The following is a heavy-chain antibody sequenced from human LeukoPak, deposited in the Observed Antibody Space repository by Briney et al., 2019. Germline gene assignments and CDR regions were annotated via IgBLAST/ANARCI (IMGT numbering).Heavy chain of an antibody. V-gene: IGHV3-33*08. D-gene: IGHD6-6*01. CDR1: GFTFTHDA. Sequence: WGSLRLSCAASGFTFTHDAMHWVRQTPGKGLEWVAVIFYDGTIQYYSDSVRGRLIVSRDNPKNTLYLQMNSLRAEDMAVYYCARGLSGYASSLGYWGQGTLVTVSA. J-gene: IGHJ4*02. CDR3: ARGLSGYASSLGY. CDR2: IFYDGTIQ.